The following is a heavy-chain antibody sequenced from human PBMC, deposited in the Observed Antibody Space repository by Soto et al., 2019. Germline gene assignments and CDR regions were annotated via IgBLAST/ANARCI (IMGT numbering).Heavy chain of an antibody. J-gene: IGHJ4*02. CDR2: IWYDGSNK. D-gene: IGHD2-8*02. Sequence: GGSLRLSCAASGFTFSSYGMHWVRQAPGKGLEWVAVIWYDGSNKYYADSVKGRFTISRDNSKNTLYLQMNSLRAEDTAVYYCARDSPTGDYFDYWGQGTLVTVSS. V-gene: IGHV3-33*01. CDR1: GFTFSSYG. CDR3: ARDSPTGDYFDY.